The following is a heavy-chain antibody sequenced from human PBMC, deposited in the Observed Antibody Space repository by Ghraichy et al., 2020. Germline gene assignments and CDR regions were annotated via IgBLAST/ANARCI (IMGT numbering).Heavy chain of an antibody. V-gene: IGHV4-39*07. CDR2: VYYSGST. Sequence: SETLSLTCTVSGDSITSRNYYWAWIRQPPGKGLEWIGSVYYSGSTFYTQSLKSRVTTSLDSSKSQFSLKLNSVTAADTAVYYCARARTLRSGAFDIWGQGTMVTVSS. J-gene: IGHJ3*02. CDR1: GDSITSRNYY. CDR3: ARARTLRSGAFDI. D-gene: IGHD3-16*01.